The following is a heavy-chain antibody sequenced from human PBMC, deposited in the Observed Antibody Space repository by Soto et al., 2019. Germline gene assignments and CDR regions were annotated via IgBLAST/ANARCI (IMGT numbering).Heavy chain of an antibody. CDR1: GFTFSGYG. V-gene: IGHV3-33*06. CDR3: VKYGVCYRHFYGFFDY. CDR2: VRHDGSNI. J-gene: IGHJ4*02. D-gene: IGHD3-10*01. Sequence: QVQLVESGGGVVQPGRSLRLSCAATGFTFSGYGMHWVRQAPGKGLEWVAVVRHDGSNIYYADSVKGRFTISRDNSKNSMDLEINRQRALDMAVYYCVKYGVCYRHFYGFFDYWGQGTLVTESS.